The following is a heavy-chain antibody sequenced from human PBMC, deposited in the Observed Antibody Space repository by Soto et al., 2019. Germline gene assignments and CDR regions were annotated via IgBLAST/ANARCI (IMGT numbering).Heavy chain of an antibody. J-gene: IGHJ1*01. V-gene: IGHV3-23*01. CDR1: GFTFSSYA. CDR2: ISGSGGST. Sequence: GGSLRLSCAASGFTFSSYAMSWVRQAPGKGLEWVSAISGSGGSTYYADSVKGRFSISRDNSKNTLYLQMNSLRAEDTAVYYCARSSSSSECFQHWGQGPLVTVS. CDR3: ARSSSSSECFQH. D-gene: IGHD6-13*01.